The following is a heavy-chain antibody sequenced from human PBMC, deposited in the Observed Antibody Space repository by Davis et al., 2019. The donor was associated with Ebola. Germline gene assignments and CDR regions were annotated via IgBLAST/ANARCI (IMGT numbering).Heavy chain of an antibody. CDR3: STASHIAVGSDRVYGMDA. Sequence: PGGSLRLSCAASGFTFSDYHMSWIRQAPGKGLEWIGRITRKIDGGTTDFAAPVKGRFTMSRDDSKNTVALQMNSLRTEDTAVYYCSTASHIAVGSDRVYGMDAWGQGTTVTVSS. CDR1: GFTFSDYH. CDR2: ITRKIDGGTT. D-gene: IGHD6-19*01. J-gene: IGHJ6*02. V-gene: IGHV3-15*01.